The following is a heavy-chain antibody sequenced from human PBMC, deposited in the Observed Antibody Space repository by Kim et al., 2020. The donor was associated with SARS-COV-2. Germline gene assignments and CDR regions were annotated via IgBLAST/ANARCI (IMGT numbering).Heavy chain of an antibody. V-gene: IGHV3-48*02. D-gene: IGHD3-16*01. J-gene: IGHJ3*02. CDR2: ITKSGATI. CDR1: GFPFSTYD. Sequence: GGSLRLSCATSGFPFSTYDMNWVRQAPGQELEWVSCITKSGATIYYADSVKGRFTTSRDNAKNTLHLQMNSLKDEDTAVYHCVRYRMGGAFDIWGQVTLV. CDR3: VRYRMGGAFDI.